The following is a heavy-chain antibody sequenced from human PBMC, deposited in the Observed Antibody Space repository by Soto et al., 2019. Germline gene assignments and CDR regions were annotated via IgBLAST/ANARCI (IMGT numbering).Heavy chain of an antibody. J-gene: IGHJ6*02. CDR1: GYTFTSYA. Sequence: ASVKVSCXASGYTFTSYAMHWVRQAPGQRLEWMGWINAGNGNTKYSQKFQGRVTITRDTSASTAYMELSSLRSEDTAVYYCASSATTADYYYGMDVWGQGTTVTVSS. CDR3: ASSATTADYYYGMDV. V-gene: IGHV1-3*01. D-gene: IGHD1-26*01. CDR2: INAGNGNT.